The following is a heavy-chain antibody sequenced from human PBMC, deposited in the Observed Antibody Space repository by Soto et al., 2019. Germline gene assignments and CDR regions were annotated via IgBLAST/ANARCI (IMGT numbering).Heavy chain of an antibody. CDR2: ISSSSSTI. CDR3: ARDGESFGVVIIPLDY. D-gene: IGHD3-3*01. V-gene: IGHV3-48*02. J-gene: IGHJ4*02. CDR1: GFTFSSYS. Sequence: EVQLVESGGGLVQPGGSLRLSCAASGFTFSSYSMNWVRQAPGKGLEWVSYISSSSSTIYYADSVKGRFTISRDNAKNSLYLQMNSLRDEDRAVYYCARDGESFGVVIIPLDYWGQGTLVTVSS.